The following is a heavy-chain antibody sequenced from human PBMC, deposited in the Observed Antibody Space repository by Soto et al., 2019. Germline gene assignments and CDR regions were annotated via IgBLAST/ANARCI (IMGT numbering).Heavy chain of an antibody. V-gene: IGHV3-23*01. CDR1: GFTFSSYA. CDR3: ANNPDRGPRTFDY. D-gene: IGHD1-26*01. Sequence: GGSLRLSCAASGFTFSSYAMSWVRQAPGKGLEWVSAISGSGGSTYYADSVKGRFTISRDNSKNTLYLQMNSLRAEDTAVYYCANNPDRGPRTFDYWGQGTLVTVSS. CDR2: ISGSGGST. J-gene: IGHJ4*02.